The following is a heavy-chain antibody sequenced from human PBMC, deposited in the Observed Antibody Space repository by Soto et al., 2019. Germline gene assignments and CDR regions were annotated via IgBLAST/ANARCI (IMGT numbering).Heavy chain of an antibody. Sequence: QVQLVQSGAEVKKPGSSVKVSCKASGGTFSSYAISWVRQAPGQGLEWMGGIIPIFGTANYAQKFQGRATITADKSTSTAYMELSSLRSEDTAVYYCARDQGGYSGYDDYYYGMDVWGQGTTVTVSS. CDR3: ARDQGGYSGYDDYYYGMDV. V-gene: IGHV1-69*06. J-gene: IGHJ6*02. CDR1: GGTFSSYA. CDR2: IIPIFGTA. D-gene: IGHD5-12*01.